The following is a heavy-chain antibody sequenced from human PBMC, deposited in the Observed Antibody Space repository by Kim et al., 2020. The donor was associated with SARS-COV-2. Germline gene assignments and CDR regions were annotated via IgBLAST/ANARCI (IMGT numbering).Heavy chain of an antibody. CDR3: AREVTTYGDSPWFDP. D-gene: IGHD4-17*01. CDR2: IIPIFGTA. J-gene: IGHJ5*02. CDR1: GGTFSSYA. V-gene: IGHV1-69*06. Sequence: SVKVSCKASGGTFSSYAISWVRQAPGQGLEWMGGIIPIFGTANYAQKFQGRVTITADKSTSTAYMELSSLRSEDTAVYYCAREVTTYGDSPWFDPWGQGTLVTVSS.